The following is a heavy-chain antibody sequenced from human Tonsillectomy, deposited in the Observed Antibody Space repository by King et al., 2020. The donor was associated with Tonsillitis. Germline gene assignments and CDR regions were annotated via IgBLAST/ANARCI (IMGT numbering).Heavy chain of an antibody. CDR1: GFTFSSYS. Sequence: VQLVESGGGLVKPGGSLRLSCVASGFTFSSYSMNWVRQAPGKGLEWVSSISSSSSYIYYADSVKGRFTISRDNAKNSLYLQMNSLRAEDTAVYYCARDTDYGDTDAEYFQHWGQGTLVTVSS. CDR2: ISSSSSYI. V-gene: IGHV3-21*01. CDR3: ARDTDYGDTDAEYFQH. J-gene: IGHJ1*01. D-gene: IGHD4-17*01.